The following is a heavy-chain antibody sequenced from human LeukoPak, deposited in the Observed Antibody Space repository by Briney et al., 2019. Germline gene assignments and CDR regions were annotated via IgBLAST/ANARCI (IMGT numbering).Heavy chain of an antibody. CDR2: ISYDGSNK. Sequence: SGGSLRLSCVVSGFTFSSSGMHWVRQAPGKGLEWVAVISYDGSNKYYADSVKGRFTISRDNSKNTLYLQMNSLRAGDTAVYYCAKDSYDRSGYYYYYFAYWGQGTQVTVSS. D-gene: IGHD3-22*01. CDR3: AKDSYDRSGYYYYYFAY. V-gene: IGHV3-30*18. CDR1: GFTFSSSG. J-gene: IGHJ4*02.